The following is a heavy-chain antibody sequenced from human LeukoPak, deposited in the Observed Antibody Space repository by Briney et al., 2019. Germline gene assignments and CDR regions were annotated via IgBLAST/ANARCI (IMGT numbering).Heavy chain of an antibody. CDR3: GRDWGSWVDF. D-gene: IGHD7-27*01. J-gene: IGHJ4*02. Sequence: PGGSLRLSCVASGFTFSSYAMHWVRQAPGKGLEWVAVIWYDGSKKYYADSVKGRFTISRDNSKNTLYLQMNSLRAEDMAVYYCGRDWGSWVDFWGQGTLVIVSS. CDR2: IWYDGSKK. V-gene: IGHV3-33*08. CDR1: GFTFSSYA.